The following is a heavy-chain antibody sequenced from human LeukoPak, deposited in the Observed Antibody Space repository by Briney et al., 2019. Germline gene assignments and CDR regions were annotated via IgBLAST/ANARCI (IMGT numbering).Heavy chain of an antibody. D-gene: IGHD2-2*03. V-gene: IGHV3-23*01. CDR1: GFTFITHD. CDR3: AKGGYFSFDM. J-gene: IGHJ3*02. CDR2: ISGSHAGRLGTT. Sequence: PGGSLRLSCAASGFTFITHDMSWVRQTPGKGLEWVSGISGSHAGRLGTTYYADSVQGRFTISRDNSNNALYLQMHSLRAEDTAMNFCAKGGYFSFDMWGQGTKVTVSS.